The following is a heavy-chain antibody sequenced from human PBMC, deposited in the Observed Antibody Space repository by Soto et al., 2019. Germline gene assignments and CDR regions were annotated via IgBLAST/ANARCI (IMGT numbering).Heavy chain of an antibody. D-gene: IGHD2-21*01. V-gene: IGHV3-33*01. CDR3: ARDLKTPYCGGDCYATGAFDI. CDR2: IWYDGSNK. J-gene: IGHJ3*02. Sequence: QVQLVESGGGVVQPGRSLRLSCAASGFTFSSYGMHWVRQAPGKGLEWVAVIWYDGSNKYYADSVKGRFTISRDNSKNTLYLQMHSLRAEDPAVYYWARDLKTPYCGGDCYATGAFDIWGQGTMVTVSS. CDR1: GFTFSSYG.